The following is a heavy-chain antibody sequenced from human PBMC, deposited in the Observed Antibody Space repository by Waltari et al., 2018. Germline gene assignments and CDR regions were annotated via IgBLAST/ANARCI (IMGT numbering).Heavy chain of an antibody. CDR3: GTSSPEWGVGTFDI. J-gene: IGHJ3*02. D-gene: IGHD3-10*01. Sequence: VQLVESGGGLVQPGRSLRLSCAASGSTFDDYAMHWVRPSPGKGVEGVSGISWNSGSIGYADSVKGRFTISRDNAKNSLYLQMNSLRAEDTALYYCGTSSPEWGVGTFDIWGQGTMVTVSS. V-gene: IGHV3-9*01. CDR2: ISWNSGSI. CDR1: GSTFDDYA.